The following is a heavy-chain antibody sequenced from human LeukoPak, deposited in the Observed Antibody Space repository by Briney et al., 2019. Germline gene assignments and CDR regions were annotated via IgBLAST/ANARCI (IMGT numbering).Heavy chain of an antibody. CDR3: ARVSYYDSSGYDY. Sequence: SETLSLTCTVSGYSISSDYYWGWIRQPPGKGLEWIASVSHSGSTYYNPSLKSRVTISVDTSKNQFSLKLSSVTAADAAVYYCARVSYYDSSGYDYWGQGTLVTVSS. CDR1: GYSISSDYY. D-gene: IGHD3-22*01. J-gene: IGHJ4*02. V-gene: IGHV4-38-2*02. CDR2: VSHSGST.